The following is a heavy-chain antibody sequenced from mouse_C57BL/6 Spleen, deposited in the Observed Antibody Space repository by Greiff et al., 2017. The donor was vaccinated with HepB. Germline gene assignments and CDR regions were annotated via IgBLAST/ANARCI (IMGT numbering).Heavy chain of an antibody. J-gene: IGHJ1*03. D-gene: IGHD1-1*01. Sequence: QVQLKQSGAELVKPGASVKISCKASGYAFSSYWMNWVKQRPGKGLEWIGQIYPGDGDTNYNGKFKGKATLTADNSSSTAYMQLSSLTSEDSAIYICARFYYYGSSYYWYFDVGGTGTTVTVYS. CDR1: GYAFSSYW. CDR3: ARFYYYGSSYYWYFDV. CDR2: IYPGDGDT. V-gene: IGHV1-80*01.